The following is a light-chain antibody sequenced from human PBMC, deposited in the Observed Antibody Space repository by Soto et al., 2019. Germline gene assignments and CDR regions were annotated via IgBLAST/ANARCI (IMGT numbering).Light chain of an antibody. CDR1: QSGSSSY. J-gene: IGKJ2*01. CDR2: GAS. CDR3: QQYGSSPYT. V-gene: IGKV3-20*01. Sequence: IVWTQSPGTLSLSPGERATLSCRASQSGSSSYLAWYQQKPGQAPRLLIYGASSRATGIPDRFSGSGSGTDFTLNISRLEPEDFAVYYCQQYGSSPYTFGQGTKLPSK.